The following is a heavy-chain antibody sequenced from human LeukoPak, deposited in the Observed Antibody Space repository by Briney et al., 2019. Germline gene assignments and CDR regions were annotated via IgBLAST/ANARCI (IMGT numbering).Heavy chain of an antibody. V-gene: IGHV1-69*13. CDR2: IIPIFGTA. J-gene: IGHJ6*03. D-gene: IGHD2-2*01. CDR1: GGTFSSYA. CDR3: ASNPLSCSSTSCYAGNYYYYYMDV. Sequence: GASVKVSCKASGGTFSSYAISWVRQAPGQGLEWMGGIIPIFGTANYAQKFQGRVTITADESTSTAYMELSSLRSEDTAVYHCASNPLSCSSTSCYAGNYYYYYMDVWGKGTTVTISS.